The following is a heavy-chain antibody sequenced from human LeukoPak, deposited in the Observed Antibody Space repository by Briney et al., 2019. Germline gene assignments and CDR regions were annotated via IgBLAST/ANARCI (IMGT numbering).Heavy chain of an antibody. Sequence: SETLSLTCTVSGDSISGDYYYNWIRQPAGKGLEWIGRIDVSGNTNYNPSLKRRVTMSVDRSEKQFSLKLSSVTAADTAVYYCARVGRGYGSGSYYNFDYYYHMDVWGKGTTVTISS. J-gene: IGHJ6*03. CDR1: GDSISGDYY. CDR3: ARVGRGYGSGSYYNFDYYYHMDV. V-gene: IGHV4-4*07. D-gene: IGHD3-10*01. CDR2: IDVSGNT.